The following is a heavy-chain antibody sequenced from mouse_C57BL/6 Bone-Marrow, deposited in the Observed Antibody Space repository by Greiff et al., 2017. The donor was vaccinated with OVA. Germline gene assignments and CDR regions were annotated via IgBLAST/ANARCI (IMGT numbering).Heavy chain of an antibody. J-gene: IGHJ1*03. CDR3: ARGSGNYPYWYFDV. Sequence: EVQLVESGPELVKPGDSVKISCKASGYSFTGYFMNWVMQSHGKSLEWIGRINPYNGDTFYNQKFKGKATLTVDKSSSTAHMELRSLTSEDSAVYYCARGSGNYPYWYFDVWGTGTTVTVSS. CDR2: INPYNGDT. D-gene: IGHD2-1*01. V-gene: IGHV1-20*01. CDR1: GYSFTGYF.